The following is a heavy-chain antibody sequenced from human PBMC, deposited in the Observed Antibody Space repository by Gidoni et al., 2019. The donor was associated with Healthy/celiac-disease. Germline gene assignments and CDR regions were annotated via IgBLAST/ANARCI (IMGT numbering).Heavy chain of an antibody. Sequence: VQLVQSGAEVKKHGSSLKVSCKASGGTFSSYATSWVRQAPGQGLEWMGGIIPIFGTANYAQKFQGRVTITADESASTAYMELSSLRSEDTAVYYCARALGGRFLEVAYYFDYWGQGTLVTVSS. V-gene: IGHV1-69*01. CDR2: IIPIFGTA. CDR3: ARALGGRFLEVAYYFDY. D-gene: IGHD3-3*01. J-gene: IGHJ4*02. CDR1: GGTFSSYA.